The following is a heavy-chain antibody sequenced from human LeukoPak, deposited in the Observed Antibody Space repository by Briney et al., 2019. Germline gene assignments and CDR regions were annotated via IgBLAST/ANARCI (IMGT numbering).Heavy chain of an antibody. CDR3: AKITATVTTYYYYYMDV. D-gene: IGHD4-11*01. J-gene: IGHJ6*03. V-gene: IGHV3-30*02. CDR1: GFTFSSYG. Sequence: PGGSQRLSCAASGFTFSSYGMHWVRQAPGKGLEWVAFIRYDGSNKYYADSVKGRFTISRDNSKNTLYLQMNSLRAEDTAVYYCAKITATVTTYYYYYMDVWGKGTMVTVSS. CDR2: IRYDGSNK.